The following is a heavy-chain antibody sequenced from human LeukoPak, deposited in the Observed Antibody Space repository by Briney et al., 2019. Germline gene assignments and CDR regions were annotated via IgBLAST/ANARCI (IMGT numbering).Heavy chain of an antibody. CDR3: AKDRLREDY. CDR2: ISGSGGST. D-gene: IGHD1-26*01. V-gene: IGHV3-23*01. CDR1: GFTFSNVW. J-gene: IGHJ4*02. Sequence: GSLRLSCAASGFTFSNVWMAWVRQAPVKGLEWVSAISGSGGSTYHADSVKGRFTISRDNSKNTLYLQMNSLRAEDTAVYYCAKDRLREDYWGQGTLVTVSS.